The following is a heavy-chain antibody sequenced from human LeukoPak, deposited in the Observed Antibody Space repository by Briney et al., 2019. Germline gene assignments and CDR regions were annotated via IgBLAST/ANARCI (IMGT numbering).Heavy chain of an antibody. CDR3: ARDQELERYFDL. CDR2: MNPNSGNT. D-gene: IGHD1-1*01. V-gene: IGHV1-8*01. CDR1: GYTFTSYD. Sequence: GAAVKVSCKASGYTFTSYDINWVRQATGQGLEWMGWMNPNSGNTGYAQKFQGRVTMTRDTSISTAYMELSRLRSDDTAVYYCARDQELERYFDLWGRGTLVTVSS. J-gene: IGHJ2*01.